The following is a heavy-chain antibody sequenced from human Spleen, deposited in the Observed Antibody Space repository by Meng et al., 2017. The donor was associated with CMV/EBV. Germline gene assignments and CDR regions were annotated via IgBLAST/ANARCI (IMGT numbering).Heavy chain of an antibody. CDR2: IVPLFGTA. V-gene: IGHV1-69*05. J-gene: IGHJ5*02. D-gene: IGHD6-6*01. CDR3: ARDQDSSSFNWLDP. CDR1: GGTFNSYA. Sequence: SGGTFNSYAINWVRQAPGQGLEWMGGIVPLFGTANYTQKFQGRVTITRDESTSTVYMELSSLRSADTAVYYCARDQDSSSFNWLDPWGQGTLVTVSS.